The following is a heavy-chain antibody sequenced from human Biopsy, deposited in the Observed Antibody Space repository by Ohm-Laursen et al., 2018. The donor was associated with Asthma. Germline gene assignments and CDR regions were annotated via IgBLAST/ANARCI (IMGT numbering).Heavy chain of an antibody. V-gene: IGHV3-48*02. J-gene: IGHJ4*02. CDR2: ISSSSGTI. CDR3: AKRRGYSGHDNDY. D-gene: IGHD5-12*01. Sequence: GSLRLSCSASGFMFRSFGMHWVRQAPGKGLEWVSYISSSSGTIYYADSVKGRFTISRDNAKNSLYLQMNGLRDEDTAVYYCAKRRGYSGHDNDYWGQGTLVIVSS. CDR1: GFMFRSFG.